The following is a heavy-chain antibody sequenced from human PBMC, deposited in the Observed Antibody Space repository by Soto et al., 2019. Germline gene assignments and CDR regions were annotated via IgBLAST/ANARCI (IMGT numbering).Heavy chain of an antibody. Sequence: GGSLRLSCAASGFTFSSYAMSWVRLTPGKGLEWVSVISGSGGSTYYADSVKGRFTISRDNSRNTLYLQMNSLRAEDMAVYYCAKHSSSSGSYYYYIMDVWGQGTTVTVSS. V-gene: IGHV3-23*01. CDR2: ISGSGGST. J-gene: IGHJ6*02. D-gene: IGHD6-6*01. CDR1: GFTFSSYA. CDR3: AKHSSSSGSYYYYIMDV.